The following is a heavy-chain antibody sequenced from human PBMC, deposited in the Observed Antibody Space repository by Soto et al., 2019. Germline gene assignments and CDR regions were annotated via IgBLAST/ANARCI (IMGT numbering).Heavy chain of an antibody. CDR2: IYYSGST. CDR1: GGSISSYY. J-gene: IGHJ5*02. D-gene: IGHD3-9*01. Sequence: SETLSLTCTVSGGSISSYYWSWIRQPPGKGLEWIGYIYYSGSTNYNPSLKSRVTISVDTSKNQFSLKLSSVTAADTAVYYCARTHVLRYFGGPNWFDPWDQGTLVTVSS. V-gene: IGHV4-59*01. CDR3: ARTHVLRYFGGPNWFDP.